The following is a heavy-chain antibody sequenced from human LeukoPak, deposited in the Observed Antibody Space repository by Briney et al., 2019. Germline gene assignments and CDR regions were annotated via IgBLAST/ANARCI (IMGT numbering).Heavy chain of an antibody. D-gene: IGHD3-10*01. Sequence: SETLSLTCTVSGGSISSYFWTWIRQPAGKGLEWIGRIHASGTTNYNSSLKSRVSISVDTSKNQFPLKLTSVTAADTAVYFCARDGADVYGRAFDYWGQGTLVSVSS. V-gene: IGHV4-4*07. CDR3: ARDGADVYGRAFDY. CDR2: IHASGTT. J-gene: IGHJ4*02. CDR1: GGSISSYF.